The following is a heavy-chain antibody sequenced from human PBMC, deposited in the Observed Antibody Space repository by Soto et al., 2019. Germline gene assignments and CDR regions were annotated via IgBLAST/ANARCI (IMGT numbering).Heavy chain of an antibody. V-gene: IGHV3-23*01. CDR2: ISGSGGST. D-gene: IGHD3-10*01. CDR3: AKKDGFGEYYYYYYMDV. J-gene: IGHJ6*03. CDR1: GFTFSSYA. Sequence: GGSLRLSCAASGFTFSSYAMSWVRQAPGKGLEWVSAISGSGGSTYYADSVKGRFTISRDNSKNTLYLQMNSLRAEDTAVYYCAKKDGFGEYYYYYYMDVWGKGTTVTVSS.